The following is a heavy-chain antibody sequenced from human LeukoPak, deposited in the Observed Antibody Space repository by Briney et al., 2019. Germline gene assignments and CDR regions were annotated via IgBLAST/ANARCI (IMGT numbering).Heavy chain of an antibody. D-gene: IGHD2-2*01. V-gene: IGHV3-23*01. CDR3: AKSLSWAHLCPLKYCQH. Sequence: VGSLRLSCAAPGFTSSSYAMSWVRQAPGKGLEWVSAISISGGSTYYADCVKCRFTISRDYSEYTLYPQMNSLRAEDTAVYYCAKSLSWAHLCPLKYCQHWGQGTLVTVSS. CDR2: ISISGGST. CDR1: GFTSSSYA. J-gene: IGHJ1*01.